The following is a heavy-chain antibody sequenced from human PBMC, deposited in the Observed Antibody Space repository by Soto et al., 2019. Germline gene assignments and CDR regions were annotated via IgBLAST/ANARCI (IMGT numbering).Heavy chain of an antibody. CDR3: ARDKITGLFDY. Sequence: SETLSLTCTVSGGCISSSSYSGGWIRQPPGKGLEWIGSIYYSGSTYYNPSLKSRVTISVDTSKNQFSLKLTSVTAAVTAVYYCARDKITGLFDYWGQGILGTGSS. V-gene: IGHV4-39*07. D-gene: IGHD2-8*02. J-gene: IGHJ4*02. CDR1: GGCISSSSYS. CDR2: IYYSGST.